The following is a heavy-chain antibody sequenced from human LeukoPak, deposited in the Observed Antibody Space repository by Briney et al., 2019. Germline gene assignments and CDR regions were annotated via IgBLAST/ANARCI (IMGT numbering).Heavy chain of an antibody. CDR3: ASHCGGDCSSFY. CDR1: GFTFSSYS. D-gene: IGHD2-21*01. J-gene: IGHJ4*02. V-gene: IGHV3-48*01. CDR2: ISSSSSTI. Sequence: GGSLRLSCAASGFTFSSYSMNWVRQAPRKGLEWVSYISSSSSTIYYADSVKGRFTISRDNAKNSLYLQMNGLRAEDTAVYYCASHCGGDCSSFYWGQGTLVTVSS.